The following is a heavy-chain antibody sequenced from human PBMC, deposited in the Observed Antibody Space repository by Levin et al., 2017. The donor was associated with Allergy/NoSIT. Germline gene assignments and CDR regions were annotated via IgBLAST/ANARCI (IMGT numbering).Heavy chain of an antibody. D-gene: IGHD6-13*01. CDR2: IQTSGTT. CDR3: ARTQHVSSPEGFFYGMDV. J-gene: IGHJ6*02. Sequence: SETLSLTCTVSGDFVNTYHWSWIRRTAGEGLEWIGRIQTSGTTYYNPSLKSRVTMSIDKSKRQISLRLTSVTAADTAVYYCARTQHVSSPEGFFYGMDVWGQGTAVSVSS. CDR1: GDFVNTYH. V-gene: IGHV4-4*07.